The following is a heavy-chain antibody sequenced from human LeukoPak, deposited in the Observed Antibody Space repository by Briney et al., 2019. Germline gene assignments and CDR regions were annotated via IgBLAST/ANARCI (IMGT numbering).Heavy chain of an antibody. V-gene: IGHV4-4*07. CDR2: IFATGST. Sequence: KPSETLSLNCTVSGDSISSYYWGWIRQPAGEGLEWIWRIFATGSTNYNPSLKSRVSMSVDTSKNQFSLKLSSVTAADTAVYYCARVQTPDTIRFNWFDPWGQGTLVTVSS. CDR1: GDSISSYY. J-gene: IGHJ5*02. D-gene: IGHD1-14*01. CDR3: ARVQTPDTIRFNWFDP.